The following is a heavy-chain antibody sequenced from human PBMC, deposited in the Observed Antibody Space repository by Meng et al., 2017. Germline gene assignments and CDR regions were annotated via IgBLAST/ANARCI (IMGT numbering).Heavy chain of an antibody. CDR1: GFSLSATGVA. Sequence: QITLKESGLTLVKPTQTLTLTCSFSGFSLSATGVAVGCIPQPPGKALEWLALIYWDDDRRYRPSLKSTLAITKYTSTNKVLLTMTNMGPVDTATYFCARNRSAVVSFDYWGQGTLVTVSS. CDR3: ARNRSAVVSFDY. CDR2: IYWDDDR. J-gene: IGHJ4*02. D-gene: IGHD3-16*02. V-gene: IGHV2-5*02.